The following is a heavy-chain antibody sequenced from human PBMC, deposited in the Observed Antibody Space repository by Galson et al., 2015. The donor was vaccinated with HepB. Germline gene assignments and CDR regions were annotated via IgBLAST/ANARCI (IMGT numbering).Heavy chain of an antibody. Sequence: SLRLSCATSGFIFGHHGMTWVRQAPGKGLEWVASINGRGSNRNYAESVKGRFSISRDNSKNTLFLEMNSLRAEDTAVYYCVKGGAWFGGDWFDPWGQGTLVIVS. D-gene: IGHD3-16*01. V-gene: IGHV3-23*01. CDR3: VKGGAWFGGDWFDP. CDR2: INGRGSNR. J-gene: IGHJ5*02. CDR1: GFIFGHHG.